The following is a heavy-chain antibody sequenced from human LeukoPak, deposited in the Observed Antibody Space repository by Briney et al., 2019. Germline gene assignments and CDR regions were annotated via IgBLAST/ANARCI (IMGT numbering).Heavy chain of an antibody. D-gene: IGHD2-2*01. V-gene: IGHV4-34*01. CDR1: GGSFSGYY. Sequence: SETLSLTCADYGGSFSGYYWSWIRQPPGKGLEWIGEINHSGSTNYNPSLKSRVTMSVDTSKNQFSLRLSSVTAADTAVYYCAREGTYCSRTSCYDSFLDYWGQGTLVTVSS. CDR3: AREGTYCSRTSCYDSFLDY. J-gene: IGHJ4*02. CDR2: INHSGST.